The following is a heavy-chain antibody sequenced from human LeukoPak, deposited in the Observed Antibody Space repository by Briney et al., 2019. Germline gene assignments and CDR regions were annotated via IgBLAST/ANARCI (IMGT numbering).Heavy chain of an antibody. Sequence: GESLRLSCAASGFTFSSYAMSWVRQAPGKGLEWVSAISGTSGSPFYADSVKGRFTISRDNSKNSLYLQMNNLRAEDTAVYYCAKVSLGGGSYIAFDIWGQGTMVTVSS. J-gene: IGHJ3*02. V-gene: IGHV3-23*01. CDR2: ISGTSGSP. CDR1: GFTFSSYA. D-gene: IGHD1-26*01. CDR3: AKVSLGGGSYIAFDI.